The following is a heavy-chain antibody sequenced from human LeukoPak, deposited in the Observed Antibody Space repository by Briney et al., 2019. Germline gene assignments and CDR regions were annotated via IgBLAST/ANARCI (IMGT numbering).Heavy chain of an antibody. CDR1: GYTLTELS. V-gene: IGHV1-24*01. CDR2: FDPEDGET. D-gene: IGHD4-17*01. J-gene: IGHJ3*02. Sequence: ASVKVSCKVSGYTLTELSMHWVRQAPGKGLEWMGGFDPEDGETIYVQKFQGRVTMTEDTSTDTAYMELSSLRSEDTAMYYCATNIDYGDYRAFDIWGQGTMVTVSS. CDR3: ATNIDYGDYRAFDI.